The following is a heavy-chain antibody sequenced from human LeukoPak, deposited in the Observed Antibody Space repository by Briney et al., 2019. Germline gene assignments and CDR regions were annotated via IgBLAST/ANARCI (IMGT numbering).Heavy chain of an antibody. CDR1: GFTVSSNY. V-gene: IGHV3-66*01. Sequence: PGGSLRLSCAASGFTVSSNYMSWVRQAPGKGLEWVSVIYSGGSTYYADSVKGRFTISRDNSKNTLYLQMNSLRAEDTAVYYCAREAYYYDSSGYYPRVVFYFDYWGQGTLVTVSS. J-gene: IGHJ4*02. CDR2: IYSGGST. CDR3: AREAYYYDSSGYYPRVVFYFDY. D-gene: IGHD3-22*01.